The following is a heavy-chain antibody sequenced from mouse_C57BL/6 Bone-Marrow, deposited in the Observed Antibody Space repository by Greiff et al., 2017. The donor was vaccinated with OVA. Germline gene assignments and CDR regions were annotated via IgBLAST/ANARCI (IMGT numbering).Heavy chain of an antibody. CDR1: GYTFTSYW. J-gene: IGHJ4*01. D-gene: IGHD2-3*01. CDR2: IYPGNSDT. Sequence: VQLQESGTVLARPGASVKMSCKTSGYTFTSYWMHWVKQRPGQGLEWIGAIYPGNSDTSYNQKFKGKAKLTAVTCVSTSYMELSSLTNEDSAVYYWTSYYDGYYVFYYAMDYWGQGTSVTVSS. CDR3: TSYYDGYYVFYYAMDY. V-gene: IGHV1-5*01.